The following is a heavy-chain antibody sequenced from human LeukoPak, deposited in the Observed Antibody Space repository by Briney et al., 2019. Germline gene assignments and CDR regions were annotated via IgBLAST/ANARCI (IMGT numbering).Heavy chain of an antibody. V-gene: IGHV4-4*02. J-gene: IGHJ4*02. CDR1: GGSISNTNW. CDR3: ARGAMATTPFFDY. CDR2: ISLTGLT. Sequence: SGTLSLTCGVSGGSISNTNWWSWVRQPPGQGLEWIGEISLTGLTHYNPSLESRVTVSLDTSRNQFSLKLTSLTAADTAVYYCARGAMATTPFFDYWGQGTLVTVSS. D-gene: IGHD5-24*01.